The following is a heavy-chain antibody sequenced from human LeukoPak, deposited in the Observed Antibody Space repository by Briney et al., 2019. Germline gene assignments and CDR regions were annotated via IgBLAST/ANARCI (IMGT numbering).Heavy chain of an antibody. D-gene: IGHD1-1*01. CDR2: IYSGGST. J-gene: IGHJ6*02. CDR3: ARDLCTTGLNYYYYYGMDV. Sequence: GGSLRLSCAASGFSVSSNYMNWVRQAPGKGLEWVSVIYSGGSTYYADSVKGRFTISRDNSKNTLHLQMNSLRAEDTAVYYCARDLCTTGLNYYYYYGMDVWGQGTTVTVSS. V-gene: IGHV3-53*01. CDR1: GFSVSSNY.